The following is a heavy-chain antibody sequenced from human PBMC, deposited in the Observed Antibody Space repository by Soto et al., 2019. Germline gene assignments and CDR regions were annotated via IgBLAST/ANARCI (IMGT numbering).Heavy chain of an antibody. CDR2: INNDGSEK. D-gene: IGHD2-8*01. CDR1: GFTFSPYW. Sequence: EVQLVESGGDLVQPGGSLRLSCGASGFTFSPYWMSWVRQAPGRGLQWVATINNDGSEKYYADSVKDRFTISRDNARDSLYLQLTSLRAEDTAIYYCARGSNQDYWGQGTLVAVSS. V-gene: IGHV3-7*03. CDR3: ARGSNQDY. J-gene: IGHJ4*02.